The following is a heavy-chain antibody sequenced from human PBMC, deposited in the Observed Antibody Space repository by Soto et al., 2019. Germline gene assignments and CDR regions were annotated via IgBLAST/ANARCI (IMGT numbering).Heavy chain of an antibody. V-gene: IGHV5-51*01. Sequence: GESLKISCKGSGYSFTSYWIAWVRQMPGKGLEWMGIVYPGDSDTRYSPSFQGQVTMSADKSISTAYLQWSSLRASDTAIYYCARRNGDYLVDYWGQGTLVTV. D-gene: IGHD4-17*01. CDR2: VYPGDSDT. CDR1: GYSFTSYW. J-gene: IGHJ4*02. CDR3: ARRNGDYLVDY.